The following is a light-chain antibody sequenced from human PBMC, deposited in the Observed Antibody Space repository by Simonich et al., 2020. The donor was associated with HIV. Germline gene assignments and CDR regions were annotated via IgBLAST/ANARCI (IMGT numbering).Light chain of an antibody. J-gene: IGLJ7*01. Sequence: NFMLTQPHSVLESPGKTVNISCTRSSGSIASNYVQWYQQRPGSSTTTVIYEDNQSTSGVPDRFSGAIDSSSNSASLTISGLKTEDEANYYCQSYDSSNQVFGGGTQLTVL. CDR1: SGSIASNY. CDR2: EDN. V-gene: IGLV6-57*01. CDR3: QSYDSSNQV.